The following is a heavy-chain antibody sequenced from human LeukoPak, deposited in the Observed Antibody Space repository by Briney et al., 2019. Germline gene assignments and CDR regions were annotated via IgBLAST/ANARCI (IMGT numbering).Heavy chain of an antibody. CDR2: MNPNSGNT. D-gene: IGHD2-21*01. J-gene: IGHJ3*02. CDR3: ASSRTNYCGGDCPYDAFDI. CDR1: GYTFTSYD. Sequence: GASVKVSCKASGYTFTSYDINWVRQATGQGREWMGWMNPNSGNTGYAQKFQGRVTITRNTSTSTAYMELSSLRSEDTAVYYCASSRTNYCGGDCPYDAFDIWGQGTMVTVSS. V-gene: IGHV1-8*03.